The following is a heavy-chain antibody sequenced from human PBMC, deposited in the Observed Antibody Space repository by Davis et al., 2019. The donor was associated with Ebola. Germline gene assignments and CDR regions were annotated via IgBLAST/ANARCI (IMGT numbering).Heavy chain of an antibody. CDR3: ARGTGDFWSGQDWYFDL. Sequence: GESLKISCAASGFTFNNYWMTWVRQAPGKGLEWVANINGDGSKIGYVGSVKGRFTISRDNAKNSLYLQMNSLRAEDTAVYYCARGTGDFWSGQDWYFDLWGRGTLVTVPS. V-gene: IGHV3-7*01. J-gene: IGHJ2*01. CDR1: GFTFNNYW. D-gene: IGHD3-3*01. CDR2: INGDGSKI.